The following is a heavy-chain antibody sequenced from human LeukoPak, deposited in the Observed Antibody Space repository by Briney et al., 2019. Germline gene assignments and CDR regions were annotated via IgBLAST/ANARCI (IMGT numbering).Heavy chain of an antibody. CDR2: ITSKTDGGTT. V-gene: IGHV3-15*01. CDR3: TTASQYYYGSGSYTRIGY. CDR1: GFSFSNDW. D-gene: IGHD3-10*01. Sequence: GGSLRLSCAASGFSFSNDWMTWVRQAPGKGLEWVGRITSKTDGGTTDYAAPVKGRFTISRDDSTNTLYLQMNSLKTEDTAVYYCTTASQYYYGSGSYTRIGYWGQGTLVTVSS. J-gene: IGHJ4*02.